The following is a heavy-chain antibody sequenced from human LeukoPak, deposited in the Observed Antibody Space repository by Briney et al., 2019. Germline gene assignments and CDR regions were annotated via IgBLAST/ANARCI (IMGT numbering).Heavy chain of an antibody. CDR2: IIPIFGTA. D-gene: IGHD2-2*01. Sequence: SVKVSCKASGGTFSSYAISWVRQAPGQGLEWMGGIIPIFGTANYAQKFQGRVTITADESTSTAYMELRSLRSDDTAVYYCARVSRGLVPAAPNWFDSWGQGTLVTVSS. CDR3: ARVSRGLVPAAPNWFDS. V-gene: IGHV1-69*13. CDR1: GGTFSSYA. J-gene: IGHJ5*01.